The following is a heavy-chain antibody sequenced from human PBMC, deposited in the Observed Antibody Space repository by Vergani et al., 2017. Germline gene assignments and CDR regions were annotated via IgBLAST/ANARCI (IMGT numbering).Heavy chain of an antibody. V-gene: IGHV3-48*04. Sequence: EVQLVESGGGLVQPGGSLRLSCAASGFTFSSYSMNWVRQAPGKGLEWVSYISSSSSTIYYADSVKRRFTIARDNAKNSLYLQMNSLRAEDTAVYYCARAPLWFGVGYFDYWGQGTLVTVSS. CDR2: ISSSSSTI. CDR3: ARAPLWFGVGYFDY. D-gene: IGHD3-10*01. CDR1: GFTFSSYS. J-gene: IGHJ4*02.